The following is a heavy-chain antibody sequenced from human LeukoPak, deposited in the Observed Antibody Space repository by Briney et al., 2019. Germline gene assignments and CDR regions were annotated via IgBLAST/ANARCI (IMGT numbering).Heavy chain of an antibody. Sequence: ASVKVSCKASGYTFTSYGISWVRQAPGQGLEWMGWISAYNGNTNYAQKLQGRVTMTTDTSTSTAYMELRSLRSDDTAVYYCARDVGCSSTSCYSIWGYYYYYGMDVWGQGTTVTVSS. D-gene: IGHD2-2*02. CDR3: ARDVGCSSTSCYSIWGYYYYYGMDV. CDR1: GYTFTSYG. V-gene: IGHV1-18*01. J-gene: IGHJ6*02. CDR2: ISAYNGNT.